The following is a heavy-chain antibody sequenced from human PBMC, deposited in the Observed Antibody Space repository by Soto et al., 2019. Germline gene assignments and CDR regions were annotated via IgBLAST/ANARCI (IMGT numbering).Heavy chain of an antibody. V-gene: IGHV1-24*01. CDR3: AIVPAHCTNGVCYTSNWFDP. CDR1: GSPLTELS. Sequence: ASVKVSCKVSGSPLTELSMHWVRQAPGKGHEWMGGFDPEDGETIYAQKFQGRVTMTEDTSSDTAYMELSSLRSEDTAVYYCAIVPAHCTNGVCYTSNWFDPWGQGTLVTVSS. CDR2: FDPEDGET. D-gene: IGHD2-8*01. J-gene: IGHJ5*02.